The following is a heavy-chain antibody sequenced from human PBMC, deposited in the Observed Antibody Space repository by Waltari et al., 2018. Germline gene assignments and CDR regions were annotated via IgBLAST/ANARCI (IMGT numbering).Heavy chain of an antibody. CDR2: ISGSGGST. Sequence: EVQLVESGGGLVQPGGSLRLSCAASGFTFSSYAMSWLRPAPGKGLEWVSAISGSGGSTYYADSVKGRFTISRDNSKNTLYLQMNSLRAEDTAVYYCAKDTYYYDSSGYYYNYWGQGTLVTVSS. CDR1: GFTFSSYA. CDR3: AKDTYYYDSSGYYYNY. D-gene: IGHD3-22*01. V-gene: IGHV3-23*04. J-gene: IGHJ4*02.